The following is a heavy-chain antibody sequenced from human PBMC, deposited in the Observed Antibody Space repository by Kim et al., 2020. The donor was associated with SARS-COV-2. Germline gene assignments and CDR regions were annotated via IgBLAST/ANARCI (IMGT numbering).Heavy chain of an antibody. J-gene: IGHJ6*02. D-gene: IGHD2-15*01. CDR2: IDWDDDK. V-gene: IGHV2-70*11. CDR3: ARIRGVAATPHYYYYYGMDV. Sequence: SGPTLVNPTQTLTLTCTFSGFSLSTSGMCVSWIRQPPGKALEWLARIDWDDDKYYSTSLKTRLTISKDTSKNQVVLTMTNMDPVDTATYYCARIRGVAATPHYYYYYGMDVWGQGTTVTVSS. CDR1: GFSLSTSGMC.